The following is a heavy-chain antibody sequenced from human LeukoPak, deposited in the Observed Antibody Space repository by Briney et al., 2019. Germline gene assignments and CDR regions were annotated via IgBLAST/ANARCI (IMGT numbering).Heavy chain of an antibody. D-gene: IGHD2-2*01. Sequence: GGSLRLSCAASGFTFSSYSMNWVRQAPGKGLEWVSYVSSSSSTIYHADSVKGRFTISRDNAKNLLYLQMNSLRAEDTAVYYCARASGDCSSTSCRRPFDYWGQGTLVTVSS. CDR3: ARASGDCSSTSCRRPFDY. J-gene: IGHJ4*02. CDR2: VSSSSSTI. CDR1: GFTFSSYS. V-gene: IGHV3-48*04.